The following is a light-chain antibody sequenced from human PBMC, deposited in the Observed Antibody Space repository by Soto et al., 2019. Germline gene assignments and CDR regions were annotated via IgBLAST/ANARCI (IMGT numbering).Light chain of an antibody. J-gene: IGKJ2*01. Sequence: DIQMTQSPSTLSASVGDRVTITCRASQSINIWLAWYQQKAGKAPKLLIYDASTLENRVPLRFSGSGSGIEFTLTISGLQPDYLATYYYQQYNTYSYTFCQGTKLEIK. CDR1: QSINIW. CDR3: QQYNTYSYT. V-gene: IGKV1-5*01. CDR2: DAS.